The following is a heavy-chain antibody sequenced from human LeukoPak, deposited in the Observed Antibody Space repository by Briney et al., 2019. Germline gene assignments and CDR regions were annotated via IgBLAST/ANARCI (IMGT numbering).Heavy chain of an antibody. D-gene: IGHD3-9*01. J-gene: IGHJ4*02. CDR2: ISGSGGST. CDR1: GFSFTSYA. Sequence: GGSLRLSCAASGFSFTSYAMSWVRQASGKGLEWVSVISGSGGSTYYADSVKGRFTISRDNSKNTLYLQMSSLRVEDTAVYYCAKVSRGKYDILTGYYRAPADFWGQGTLVTVSS. V-gene: IGHV3-23*01. CDR3: AKVSRGKYDILTGYYRAPADF.